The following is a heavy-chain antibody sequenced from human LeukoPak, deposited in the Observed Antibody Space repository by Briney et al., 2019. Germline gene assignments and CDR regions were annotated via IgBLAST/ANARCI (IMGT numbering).Heavy chain of an antibody. CDR1: TYSISNSLY. Sequence: SETLSLTCSGSTYSISNSLYWGWLRQPPGKGLGWIGSIYRSGSTFYNPSLKGGVTISLDTSKNQFSLKLSSVTAADTAVYFCARGTYGYYMDVWGKGTTVTVSS. CDR3: ARGTYGYYMDV. V-gene: IGHV4-38-2*02. J-gene: IGHJ6*03. CDR2: IYRSGST. D-gene: IGHD4-17*01.